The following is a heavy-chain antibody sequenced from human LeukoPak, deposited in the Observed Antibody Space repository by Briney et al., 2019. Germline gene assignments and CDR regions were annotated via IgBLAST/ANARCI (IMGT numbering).Heavy chain of an antibody. CDR2: INPNSGGT. CDR1: GYTFTGYY. CDR3: AGELDIVVVPAAPQGIAAAGPPGY. V-gene: IGHV1-2*02. Sequence: GASVKVSCKASGYTFTGYYMHWVRQAPGQGLEWMGWINPNSGGTNYAQKFQGRVTMTRDTSISTAYMELSRLRSDDTAVYYCAGELDIVVVPAAPQGIAAAGPPGYWGQGTLVTVSS. D-gene: IGHD2-2*03. J-gene: IGHJ4*02.